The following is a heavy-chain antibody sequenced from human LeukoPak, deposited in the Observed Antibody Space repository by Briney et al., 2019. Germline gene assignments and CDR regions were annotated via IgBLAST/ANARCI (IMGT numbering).Heavy chain of an antibody. CDR3: ARGGWYHDC. Sequence: SETLSLTCTVSGGSISSYYWSWIRQSPGKGLEWIGYIYDSGSINYSPSLKSRVTISVDTSKNHFSLRLSSVTAADTAVYFCARGGWYHDCRGQGTLVTVSS. CDR1: GGSISSYY. D-gene: IGHD6-19*01. V-gene: IGHV4-59*01. J-gene: IGHJ4*02. CDR2: IYDSGSI.